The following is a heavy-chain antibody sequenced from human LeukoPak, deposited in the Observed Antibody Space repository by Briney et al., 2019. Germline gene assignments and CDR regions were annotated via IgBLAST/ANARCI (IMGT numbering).Heavy chain of an antibody. V-gene: IGHV3-7*01. J-gene: IGHJ6*03. CDR2: IKQDGSEK. Sequence: GGSLRLSCAASGFTFSSYWMSWVRRAPGKGLEWVANIKQDGSEKYYVDSVKGRFTISRDNAKNSLYLQMNSLRAEDTAVYYCARTITIFGVVSDYYYYMDVWGKGTTVTVSS. D-gene: IGHD3-3*01. CDR1: GFTFSSYW. CDR3: ARTITIFGVVSDYYYYMDV.